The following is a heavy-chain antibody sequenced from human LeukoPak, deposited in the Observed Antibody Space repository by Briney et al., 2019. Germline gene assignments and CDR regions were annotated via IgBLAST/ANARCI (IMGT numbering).Heavy chain of an antibody. CDR1: GFTFSSYA. Sequence: GGSLRLSCAASGFTFSSYAMSWVRQAPGKGLEWVSTISDNGGGTNYADSVKGRFTISRDNAKNSLYLQMNSLRAEDTAVYYCAREYSSSWYGGYWGQGTLVTVSS. V-gene: IGHV3-23*01. D-gene: IGHD6-13*01. CDR3: AREYSSSWYGGY. CDR2: ISDNGGGT. J-gene: IGHJ4*02.